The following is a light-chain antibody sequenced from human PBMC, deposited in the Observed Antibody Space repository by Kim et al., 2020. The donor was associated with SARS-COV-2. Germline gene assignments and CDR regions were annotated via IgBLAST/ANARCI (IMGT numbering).Light chain of an antibody. CDR1: QSISNN. CDR2: GAS. V-gene: IGKV3-15*01. J-gene: IGKJ2*01. CDR3: HQYNVWPPGDT. Sequence: IVMTQSPASLSVSPGDRATLSCRASQSISNNLAWYQYKPGQPPRLVIYGASTRAPGIPARFSGSGSGTDFTLTVNSLQSEDFAVYYCHQYNVWPPGDTFGPGTKLEI.